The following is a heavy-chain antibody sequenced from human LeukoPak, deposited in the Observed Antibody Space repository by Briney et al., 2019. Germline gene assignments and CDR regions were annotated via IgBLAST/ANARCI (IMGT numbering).Heavy chain of an antibody. CDR3: ARGGRYCSGGSCLDY. CDR2: IYGSGST. Sequence: SETLNLTCTVSGGSISSYYWSWIRQPTGNRLEWIGNIYGSGSTNYNPSLTSRVTIAVDTSTNQFSLKLSSVAAADTAVYFCARGGRYCSGGSCLDYWGQGTLVTVSS. CDR1: GGSISSYY. V-gene: IGHV4-59*01. D-gene: IGHD2-15*01. J-gene: IGHJ4*02.